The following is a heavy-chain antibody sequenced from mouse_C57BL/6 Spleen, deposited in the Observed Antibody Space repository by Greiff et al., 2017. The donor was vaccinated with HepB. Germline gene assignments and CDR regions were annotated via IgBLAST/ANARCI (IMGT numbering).Heavy chain of an antibody. J-gene: IGHJ2*01. CDR2: IRNKANGYTT. Sequence: EVKLMESGGGLVQPGGSLSLSCAASGFTFTDYYMSWVRQPPGKALEWLGFIRNKANGYTTEYSASVKGRFTISRDNSQSILYLQMNALRAEDSATYYCARYLAAYYFDYWGQGTTLTVSS. V-gene: IGHV7-3*01. CDR3: ARYLAAYYFDY. CDR1: GFTFTDYY.